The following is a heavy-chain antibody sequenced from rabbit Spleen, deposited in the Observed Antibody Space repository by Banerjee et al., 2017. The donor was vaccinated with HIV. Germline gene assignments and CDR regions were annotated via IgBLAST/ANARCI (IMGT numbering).Heavy chain of an antibody. Sequence: QSLEESGGGLVKPGASLTLTCTASGIDFTNYYITWVRQAPGKGLEWIGIIYAAKGSTDYASWVNGRFTISKTSSTTVTLQMTSLTAADTATYFCARDYTVGFAGYVYADLWGPGTLVTVS. CDR2: IYAAKGST. J-gene: IGHJ4*01. D-gene: IGHD6-1*01. CDR3: ARDYTVGFAGYVYADL. CDR1: GIDFTNYY. V-gene: IGHV1S40*01.